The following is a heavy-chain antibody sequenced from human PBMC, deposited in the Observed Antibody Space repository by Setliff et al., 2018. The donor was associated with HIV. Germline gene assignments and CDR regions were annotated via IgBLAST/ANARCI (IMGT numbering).Heavy chain of an antibody. V-gene: IGHV4-4*02. CDR2: IYHSGST. CDR1: GGSISSNW. CDR3: VKDVVKFWSGSGALDF. D-gene: IGHD3-3*01. J-gene: IGHJ4*02. Sequence: PSETLSLTCAVSGGSISSNWWSWVRQSPGKGLEWIGEIYHSGSTHYNPSLQSRFNILRDDSKKTVDLQMNSLRADDTAVYYCVKDVVKFWSGSGALDFWGPGTLVTVSS.